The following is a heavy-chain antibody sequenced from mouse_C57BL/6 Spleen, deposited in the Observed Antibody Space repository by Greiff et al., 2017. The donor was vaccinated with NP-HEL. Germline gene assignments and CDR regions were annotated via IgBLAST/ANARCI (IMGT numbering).Heavy chain of an antibody. Sequence: VQLQQSGPELVKPGASVKISCKASGYTFTDYYINWVKQRPGQGLEWIGWIFPGSGSTYYNEKFKGKATLTVDKSSSTAYMLLSSLTSEDSAVYFCARRTTTVVGAMDYWGQGTSVTVSS. V-gene: IGHV1-75*01. CDR1: GYTFTDYY. D-gene: IGHD1-1*01. CDR3: ARRTTTVVGAMDY. J-gene: IGHJ4*01. CDR2: IFPGSGST.